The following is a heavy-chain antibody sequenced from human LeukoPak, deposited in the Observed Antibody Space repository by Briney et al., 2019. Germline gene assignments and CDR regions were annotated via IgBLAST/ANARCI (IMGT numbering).Heavy chain of an antibody. J-gene: IGHJ1*01. CDR2: ISGSGGST. D-gene: IGHD3-22*01. CDR3: ARDRSSGYLRFQH. CDR1: GFTFSSYA. Sequence: GGSLRLSCAASGFTFSSYAMSWVRQAPGKGLEWVSAISGSGGSTYYADSVKGRFTISRDNAKNSLYLQMNSLRAEDTAVYYCARDRSSGYLRFQHWGQGTLVTVSS. V-gene: IGHV3-23*01.